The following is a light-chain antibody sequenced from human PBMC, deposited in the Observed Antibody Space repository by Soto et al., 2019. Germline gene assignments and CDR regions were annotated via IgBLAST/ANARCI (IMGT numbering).Light chain of an antibody. CDR2: GAS. CDR3: QQYGTSPYT. J-gene: IGKJ2*01. Sequence: EIVLTQSPGTLSLSPGERATLSCGTSQSLSSNSLAWYQQKPGQAPRLLIYGASSRATGIPDRFSGSGSGTDFTLTISRLEPKDFVVYYCQQYGTSPYTFGQGTKVDIK. V-gene: IGKV3-20*01. CDR1: QSLSSNS.